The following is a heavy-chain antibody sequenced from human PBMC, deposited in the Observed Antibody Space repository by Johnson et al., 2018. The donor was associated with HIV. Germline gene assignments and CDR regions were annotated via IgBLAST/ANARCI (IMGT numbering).Heavy chain of an antibody. V-gene: IGHV3-30-3*01. D-gene: IGHD3-22*01. CDR3: ARDINYYDSSGYLIGSDAFDL. J-gene: IGHJ3*01. CDR2: MSYDGSNK. Sequence: QVQLVESGGGVVQPGGSLILSCAASGFTFSSYAMHWVRQAPGKGLEWVAIMSYDGSNKYYADSVKGRFTISRDNSKTTLYLQMNSLRAEDTAVYYCARDINYYDSSGYLIGSDAFDLWGQGTMVTVSS. CDR1: GFTFSSYA.